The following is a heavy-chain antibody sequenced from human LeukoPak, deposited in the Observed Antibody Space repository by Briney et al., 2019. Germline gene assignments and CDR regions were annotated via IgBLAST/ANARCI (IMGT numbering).Heavy chain of an antibody. J-gene: IGHJ5*02. CDR2: ISSNGDTT. Sequence: GGSLRLSCSASGFIFSSYAMYWVRQAPGKGLEYVSAISSNGDTTYYADSVKGRFTISRDNSKNTLYLQMSSLRAEDTAVYCCVKDHTYDALWFDPWGQGTLVTVSS. CDR3: VKDHTYDALWFDP. D-gene: IGHD5-12*01. CDR1: GFIFSSYA. V-gene: IGHV3-64D*09.